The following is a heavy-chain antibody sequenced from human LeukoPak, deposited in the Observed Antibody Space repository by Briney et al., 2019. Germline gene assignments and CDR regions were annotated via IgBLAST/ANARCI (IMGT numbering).Heavy chain of an antibody. CDR1: GFTLSSDW. CDR3: AKDTVASSFDH. CDR2: ISRESDGSGT. V-gene: IGHV3-74*01. Sequence: GGSLRLSCAGSGFTLSSDWVHWVRQVPGKGLVWVARISRESDGSGTNYADSVKGRFSIARDRATNTVHLQMNSLRAEDTVVYYCAKDTVASSFDHWGKGTLVTVSS. J-gene: IGHJ4*02. D-gene: IGHD5-12*01.